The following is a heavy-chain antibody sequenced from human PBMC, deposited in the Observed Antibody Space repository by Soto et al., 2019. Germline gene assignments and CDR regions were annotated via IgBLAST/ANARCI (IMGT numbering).Heavy chain of an antibody. CDR3: ARYHSSPYDSSGLIDY. Sequence: QVQLVQSGAEVKKPGASVKVSCKASGYTFTSYGISWVRQAPGQGLEWMGWISAYHGNTNYAQKLQGRVTMTTDTSTSTVYMELRSLRSDATAVYYCARYHSSPYDSSGLIDYWGQGTLVTVSS. CDR2: ISAYHGNT. J-gene: IGHJ4*02. V-gene: IGHV1-18*01. D-gene: IGHD3-22*01. CDR1: GYTFTSYG.